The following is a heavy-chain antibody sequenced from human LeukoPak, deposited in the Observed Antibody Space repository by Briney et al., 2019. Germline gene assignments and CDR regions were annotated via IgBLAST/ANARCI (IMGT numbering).Heavy chain of an antibody. D-gene: IGHD2-8*01. CDR1: GFTFSSYS. J-gene: IGHJ6*03. CDR3: ARAGVGYCTNGVCPEFYYYYMDV. V-gene: IGHV3-21*01. Sequence: PGGSLRLSCAASGFTFSSYSMNWVRQAPGKGLEWVSSISSSSSYIYYADSVKGRFTISRDNAKNSLYLQMNSLRAEDTAVYYCARAGVGYCTNGVCPEFYYYYMDVWGKGTTVTVSS. CDR2: ISSSSSYI.